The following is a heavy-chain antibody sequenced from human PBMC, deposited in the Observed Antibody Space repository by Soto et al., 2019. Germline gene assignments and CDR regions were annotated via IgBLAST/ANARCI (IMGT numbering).Heavy chain of an antibody. Sequence: SETLSLTCTVSGGSISSYYWSCIRQPAGKGLEWIGHIYTSGSTNYNPSLKSRVTMSVDTSKNQFSLKLSSVTAADTAVYYCARGTGAVRGANYYYYGMEVWGQGTTVTVSS. D-gene: IGHD3-10*01. CDR2: IYTSGST. V-gene: IGHV4-4*07. CDR1: GGSISSYY. CDR3: ARGTGAVRGANYYYYGMEV. J-gene: IGHJ6*02.